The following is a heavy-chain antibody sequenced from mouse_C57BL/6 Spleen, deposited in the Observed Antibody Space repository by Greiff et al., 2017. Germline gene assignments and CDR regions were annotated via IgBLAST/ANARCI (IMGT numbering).Heavy chain of an antibody. J-gene: IGHJ3*01. Sequence: EVQLQESGAELVRPGASVKLSCTASGFNIKDDYMHWVKLRPDPGLEWVGWIDPESGDAEYASTFLGKATITATASYNTGYMQVNSLTAEDAAAYYCTTDGSKGWLDYWGQGTLVTVSA. D-gene: IGHD1-1*01. CDR1: GFNIKDDY. CDR2: IDPESGDA. V-gene: IGHV14-4*01. CDR3: TTDGSKGWLDY.